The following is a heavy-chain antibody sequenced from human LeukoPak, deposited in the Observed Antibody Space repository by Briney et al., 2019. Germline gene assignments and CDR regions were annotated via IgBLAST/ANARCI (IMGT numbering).Heavy chain of an antibody. CDR3: ARDMYRSGRVPFDY. V-gene: IGHV1-18*01. CDR1: GYTFTSYG. CDR2: ISAYNGNT. J-gene: IGHJ4*02. Sequence: GESLKISCQASGYTFTSYGITWVRQAPGQGLEWMGWISAYNGNTNYAQKLQGRVTMTTDTSTSTAYMELRSLRSDDTAVYYCARDMYRSGRVPFDYWGQGTLVTVSS. D-gene: IGHD6-19*01.